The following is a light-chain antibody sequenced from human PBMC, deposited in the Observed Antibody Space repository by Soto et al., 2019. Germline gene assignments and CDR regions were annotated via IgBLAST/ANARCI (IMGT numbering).Light chain of an antibody. Sequence: DIVMTQSPDSLAVSLGERATINCKSSQSVLYSSNIKNYLAWYQQKPGQPPKLLIYWASTRESGVPDRFSGGGSGTDFTLTISSLLAEDVAVYYCQQFYSTLWTFGQGTKVEIK. CDR3: QQFYSTLWT. CDR2: WAS. J-gene: IGKJ1*01. V-gene: IGKV4-1*01. CDR1: QSVLYSSNIKNY.